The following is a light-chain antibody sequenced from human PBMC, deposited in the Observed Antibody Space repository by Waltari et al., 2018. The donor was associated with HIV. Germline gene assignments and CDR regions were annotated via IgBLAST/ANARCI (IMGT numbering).Light chain of an antibody. J-gene: IGLJ1*01. Sequence: QSALTQPASVSGSPGQSITISCTGTTSDIGNYNYVPWYQPHPGTAPKLIIYEVSNRPSGVSNRFSGSKSGNTASLTVSGLHAEDEGDYYCSSYSSSTSPYVFGTGTKVTVV. CDR1: TSDIGNYNY. V-gene: IGLV2-14*01. CDR2: EVS. CDR3: SSYSSSTSPYV.